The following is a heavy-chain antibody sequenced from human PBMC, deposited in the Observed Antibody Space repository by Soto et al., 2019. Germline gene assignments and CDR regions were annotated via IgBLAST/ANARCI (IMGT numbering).Heavy chain of an antibody. V-gene: IGHV3-23*01. CDR3: AKDISIGYCRSTSCPDAFDI. CDR2: ISGSGGST. CDR1: GFTFSSYA. J-gene: IGHJ3*02. Sequence: GGSLRLSCAASGFTFSSYAMSWVRQAPGKGLEWVSAISGSGGSTYYADSVKGRFTISRDNSKNTLYLQMNSLRAEDTAVYYCAKDISIGYCRSTSCPDAFDIWGLGTMVTVSS. D-gene: IGHD2-2*01.